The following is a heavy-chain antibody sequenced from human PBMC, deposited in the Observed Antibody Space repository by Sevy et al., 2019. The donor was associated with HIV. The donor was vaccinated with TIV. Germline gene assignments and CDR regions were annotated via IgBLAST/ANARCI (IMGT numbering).Heavy chain of an antibody. Sequence: ASVKVSCKASSYTFSNYGITWVRQAPGQGLEWVGWISGFNGNTKYAQKFQGRVTVTTDTSTTTVYMELRSLRSDDTAVYYCARGCSSTYNGSVDYWGQGTLVTVS. D-gene: IGHD6-13*01. CDR1: SYTFSNYG. CDR2: ISGFNGNT. J-gene: IGHJ4*02. V-gene: IGHV1-18*01. CDR3: ARGCSSTYNGSVDY.